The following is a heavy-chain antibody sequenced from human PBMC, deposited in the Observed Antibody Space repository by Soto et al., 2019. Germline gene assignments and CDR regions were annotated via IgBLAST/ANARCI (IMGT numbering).Heavy chain of an antibody. V-gene: IGHV3-23*01. CDR1: GFTFSRYA. CDR2: ITGSGAST. CDR3: AKRPYYDFLAGGYHFDY. Sequence: PGGSLRLSCAASGFTFSRYAMNWVRQAPGKGLEWVSAITGSGASTYYADSVKGRFTISRDNSKNTLYLQMNSLRAEDTAVYYCAKRPYYDFLAGGYHFDYWGRGTLVTVSS. J-gene: IGHJ4*02. D-gene: IGHD3-3*01.